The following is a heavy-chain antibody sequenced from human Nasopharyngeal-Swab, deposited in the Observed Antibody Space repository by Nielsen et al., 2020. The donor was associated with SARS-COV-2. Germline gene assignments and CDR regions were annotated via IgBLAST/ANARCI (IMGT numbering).Heavy chain of an antibody. CDR2: ISSSSSYI. J-gene: IGHJ3*02. CDR1: GFTFSSYS. Sequence: GESLKISCAASGFTFSSYSMNWVRQAPGKGLEWVSSISSSSSYIYYADSVKGRFTISRDNAKNSLYLQMNSLRAEDTAVYYCARFGGCSSTRCYITFDAFDIWGQGTMVTVSS. CDR3: ARFGGCSSTRCYITFDAFDI. V-gene: IGHV3-21*01. D-gene: IGHD2-2*02.